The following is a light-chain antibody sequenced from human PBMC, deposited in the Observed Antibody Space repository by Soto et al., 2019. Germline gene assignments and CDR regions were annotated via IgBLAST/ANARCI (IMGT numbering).Light chain of an antibody. J-gene: IGKJ4*01. CDR3: QQYGTPPLT. CDR1: QSVSSIY. CDR2: DAS. V-gene: IGKV3-20*01. Sequence: EIVLTQSPGTLSLSPGERATLSCRASQSVSSIYLAWYQQKPGQAPRLLIYDASSRATGIPDRFSGSVSGTDFTLTISGLEPEDFAVYYCQQYGTPPLTFGGGTKVEIK.